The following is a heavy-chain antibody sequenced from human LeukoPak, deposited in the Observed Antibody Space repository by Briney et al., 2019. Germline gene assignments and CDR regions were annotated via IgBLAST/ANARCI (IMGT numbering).Heavy chain of an antibody. CDR3: AQTLRYCSSTSCGDWFGP. CDR1: GGSISSYY. Sequence: SESLSLTRTVSGGSISSYYWSWIRQPPGKGLEWIGYIYYSGSTNYNPSLKSRVTISVDTSKNQFSLKLSSVTSADTAVYYCAQTLRYCSSTSCGDWFGPWGQGTLVTFSS. V-gene: IGHV4-59*01. CDR2: IYYSGST. J-gene: IGHJ5*02. D-gene: IGHD2-2*01.